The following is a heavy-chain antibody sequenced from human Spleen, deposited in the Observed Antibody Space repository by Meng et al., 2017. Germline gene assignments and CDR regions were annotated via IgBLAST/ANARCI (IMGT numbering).Heavy chain of an antibody. Sequence: RLWPLGAEVKKPGASVNISCKASGYTFTNYAIHWVRQAPGQRLEWMGWINAGNGNTEYSQKFQGRVTITRDTSASTAYMGLSSLRSEDTAVYYCARVPEYYGSGSLIWFDPWGQGTLVTVSS. CDR2: INAGNGNT. CDR1: GYTFTNYA. D-gene: IGHD3-10*01. CDR3: ARVPEYYGSGSLIWFDP. V-gene: IGHV1-3*01. J-gene: IGHJ5*02.